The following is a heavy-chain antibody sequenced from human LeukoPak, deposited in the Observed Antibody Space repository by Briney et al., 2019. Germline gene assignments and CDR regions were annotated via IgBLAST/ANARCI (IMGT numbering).Heavy chain of an antibody. Sequence: GGSLRLSCAASGFTFSSYAMHWVRRAPGKALEWVATISSDGGNRYYSDSVKGRFTISRDNSKNTLYLQMNSLRPEDTAVFHCARGRAVTGSTVIDYWGQGTLVTVPS. CDR2: ISSDGGNR. CDR1: GFTFSSYA. V-gene: IGHV3-30-3*01. CDR3: ARGRAVTGSTVIDY. J-gene: IGHJ4*02. D-gene: IGHD6-19*01.